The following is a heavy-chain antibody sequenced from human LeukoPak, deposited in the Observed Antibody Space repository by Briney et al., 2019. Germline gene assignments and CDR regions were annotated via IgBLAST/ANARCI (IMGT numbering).Heavy chain of an antibody. CDR3: ARPTVTWWFDP. J-gene: IGHJ5*02. Sequence: NPGGSLRLSCAASGFTFSSYSMIWVRQAPGKGLEWVSFIDSGSSYIYYADSVKGRFTISRDNAKNSLYLQMNSLRAEDTAVYYCARPTVTWWFDPWGQGTLVTVSS. CDR1: GFTFSSYS. D-gene: IGHD4-17*01. V-gene: IGHV3-21*01. CDR2: IDSGSSYI.